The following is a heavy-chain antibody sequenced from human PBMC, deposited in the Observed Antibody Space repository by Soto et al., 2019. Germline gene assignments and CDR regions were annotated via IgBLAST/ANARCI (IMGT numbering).Heavy chain of an antibody. J-gene: IGHJ5*02. V-gene: IGHV4-59*01. CDR1: GGSITSSY. Sequence: ETLSLTCTVSGGSITSSYWTWIRQPPGKGLEWIGYISRGGSSRYAPSLKGRVTFSTDTSKNQVSLTLTYVTVADTAVYYCARGYWFDPWGPGTLVTVSS. CDR3: ARGYWFDP. CDR2: ISRGGSS.